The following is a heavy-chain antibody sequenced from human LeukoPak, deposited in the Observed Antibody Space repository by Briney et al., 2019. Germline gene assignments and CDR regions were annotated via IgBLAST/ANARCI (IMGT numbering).Heavy chain of an antibody. V-gene: IGHV1-18*01. CDR2: ISAYNGYT. Sequence: ASVKVSCKASGDTFTSYGISWVRQAPGQGLEWMGWISAYNGYTHYAQMLQGRVTMTTDRPTSTAYMELRSLRSDDTAVYYCVRDGHRLFDYYYNYMDVWGKGTTVTVSS. CDR3: VRDGHRLFDYYYNYMDV. CDR1: GDTFTSYG. D-gene: IGHD2-21*01. J-gene: IGHJ6*03.